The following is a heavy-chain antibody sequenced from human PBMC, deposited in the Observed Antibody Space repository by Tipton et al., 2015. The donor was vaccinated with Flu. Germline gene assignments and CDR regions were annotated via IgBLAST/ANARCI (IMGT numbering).Heavy chain of an antibody. CDR2: IHRSGNT. Sequence: LRLSCSVSGDSIGNGYYWDWIRQSPGKGLEWIGNIHRSGNTYHNPSLKSRVTISVDSSKNQYSLRLSSVTAADTAAYYCARGQYSYGCDFDLWGQGTLVTVSS. CDR1: GDSIGNGYY. J-gene: IGHJ4*02. CDR3: ARGQYSYGCDFDL. D-gene: IGHD5-18*01. V-gene: IGHV4-38-2*02.